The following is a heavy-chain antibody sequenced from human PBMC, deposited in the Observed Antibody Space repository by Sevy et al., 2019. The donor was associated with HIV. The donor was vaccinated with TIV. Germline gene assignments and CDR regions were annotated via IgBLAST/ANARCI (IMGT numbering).Heavy chain of an antibody. D-gene: IGHD2-2*01. V-gene: IGHV3-23*01. CDR3: AKSDAFCSGTSCYFDY. CDR1: GFTFRNYA. CDR2: ISGSGDAT. Sequence: GGSLRLSCAASGFTFRNYAMSWVRQAPGKGLEWVSAISGSGDATYYADSVKGRFTISRDNSRNTLYLQMNSLRAEDTAVYSCAKSDAFCSGTSCYFDYWGQGTRVTVSS. J-gene: IGHJ4*02.